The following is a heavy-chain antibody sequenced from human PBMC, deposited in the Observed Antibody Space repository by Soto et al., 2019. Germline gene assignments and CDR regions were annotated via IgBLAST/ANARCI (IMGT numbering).Heavy chain of an antibody. Sequence: SETLSLTCSVSGVSITSYYWTWIRRSPGKGLEWIGYVYHTGNTYYNPSLKSRVTISLDTSKNQVSLRLRSVTAADTAVYYCAREQYNWKLWGQGTLVTVSS. J-gene: IGHJ4*02. D-gene: IGHD1-20*01. CDR1: GVSITSYY. V-gene: IGHV4-59*01. CDR3: AREQYNWKL. CDR2: VYHTGNT.